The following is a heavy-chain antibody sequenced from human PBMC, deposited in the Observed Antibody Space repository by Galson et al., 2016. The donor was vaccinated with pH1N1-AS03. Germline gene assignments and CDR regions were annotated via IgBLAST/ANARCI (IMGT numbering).Heavy chain of an antibody. CDR1: GYTFNNYA. V-gene: IGHV1-18*01. D-gene: IGHD2/OR15-2a*01. CDR3: AREPNIVEMRWVDY. J-gene: IGHJ4*02. Sequence: SVKVSCKASGYTFNNYAITWLRQAPGQGLEWMGWISGYNGKTNYAQKLQGRITITTDTSTTTAYMELTSLGSDDTAMYYCAREPNIVEMRWVDYWGLGTLVTVSS. CDR2: ISGYNGKT.